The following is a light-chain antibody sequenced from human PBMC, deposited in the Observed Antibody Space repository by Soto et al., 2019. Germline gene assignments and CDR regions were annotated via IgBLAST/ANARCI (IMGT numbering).Light chain of an antibody. Sequence: QSVLTQPPSVSGAPGQRVTISCTGSSSNIGGSYDTHWYQQFPGTVPRLLIYADTNRPSGVPDRFSGSKSGTSASLAITGLQAEDEADYYCQSYDSSLNGYVFGTGTKVTVL. CDR3: QSYDSSLNGYV. CDR1: SSNIGGSYD. J-gene: IGLJ1*01. CDR2: ADT. V-gene: IGLV1-40*01.